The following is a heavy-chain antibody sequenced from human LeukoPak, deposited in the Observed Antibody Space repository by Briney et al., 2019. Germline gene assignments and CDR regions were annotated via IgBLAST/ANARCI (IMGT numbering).Heavy chain of an antibody. CDR3: AKGDLIAVAAYYYYAMDV. Sequence: GGSLRLSCVASGFTFSSYAMNWVRQAPGKGLEWLSLISDSPDITYYADSVKGRFTISRDNSKKTLYLQMNSLRAEDTAVYYCAKGDLIAVAAYYYYAMDVWGQGTTVTVSS. J-gene: IGHJ6*02. CDR1: GFTFSSYA. D-gene: IGHD6-19*01. V-gene: IGHV3-23*01. CDR2: ISDSPDIT.